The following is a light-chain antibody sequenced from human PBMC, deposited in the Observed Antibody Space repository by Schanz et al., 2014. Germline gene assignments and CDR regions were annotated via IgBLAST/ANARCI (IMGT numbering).Light chain of an antibody. CDR1: QVINKY. CDR2: AAS. Sequence: DIRMTQSPSSLSASVGDGVTITCRTSQVINKYLNWYQQKEGKAPRLLIHAASTLQSGVPSRFSGSGSGTDFTLTISSLQPEDFATYYCQQTYSTPKTFGQGTKVEIK. V-gene: IGKV1-39*01. J-gene: IGKJ1*01. CDR3: QQTYSTPKT.